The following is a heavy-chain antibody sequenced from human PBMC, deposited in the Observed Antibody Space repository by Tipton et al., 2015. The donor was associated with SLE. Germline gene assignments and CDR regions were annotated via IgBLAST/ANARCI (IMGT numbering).Heavy chain of an antibody. CDR2: IYYSGST. CDR3: ATGGYPDAFDM. J-gene: IGHJ3*02. CDR1: GASISSLY. D-gene: IGHD2-15*01. V-gene: IGHV4-59*11. Sequence: TLSLTCTFSGASISSLYWNWIRQPPGKGLEWIGYIYYSGSTKYNPSLKSRITISEDTSKNQFSLKLSSVTAADTAVYYCATGGYPDAFDMWGQGTMVTVSS.